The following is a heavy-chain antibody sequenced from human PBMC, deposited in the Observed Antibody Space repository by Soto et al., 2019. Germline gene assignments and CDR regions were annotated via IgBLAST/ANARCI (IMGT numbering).Heavy chain of an antibody. V-gene: IGHV1-69*01. Sequence: QVQLVQSGAEVKKPGSSVKVSCKASGGTFSSYAISWVRQAPGQGLEWMGGIIPIVGTANDAQKFQGRVTITADEYTPTAYMELSSLRSEDTAVYYCARDLKRYYDSSGYGYYYYGMDVWGQGTTVTVSS. CDR3: ARDLKRYYDSSGYGYYYYGMDV. D-gene: IGHD3-22*01. CDR1: GGTFSSYA. CDR2: IIPIVGTA. J-gene: IGHJ6*02.